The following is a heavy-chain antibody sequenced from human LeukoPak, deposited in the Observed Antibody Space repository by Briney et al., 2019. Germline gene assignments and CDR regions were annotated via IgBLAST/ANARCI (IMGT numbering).Heavy chain of an antibody. J-gene: IGHJ4*02. D-gene: IGHD6-13*01. Sequence: SETLSLTCTVSGGSISSYYWSWIRQPAGKGLEWIGRIYTSGSTNYNPSLKSRVTMSVDTSKNQFSLKLSSVTAADTAVHYCARSSSWYRFDYWGQRTLVTVSS. CDR3: ARSSSWYRFDY. CDR2: IYTSGST. V-gene: IGHV4-4*07. CDR1: GGSISSYY.